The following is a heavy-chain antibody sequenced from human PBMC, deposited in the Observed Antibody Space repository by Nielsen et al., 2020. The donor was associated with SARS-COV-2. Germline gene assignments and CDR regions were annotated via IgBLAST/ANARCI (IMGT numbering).Heavy chain of an antibody. CDR2: ISAYNGNT. V-gene: IGHV1-18*01. D-gene: IGHD3-10*01. J-gene: IGHJ4*02. CDR3: ARQSAISTWFGELFVDY. Sequence: ASVKVSCKASGYTFTSYGISWVRQAPGQGLEWMGWISAYNGNTNYAQKLQGRVTMTTDTSTSTAYMELRSLRSDDTAVYYCARQSAISTWFGELFVDYWGQGTLVTVSS. CDR1: GYTFTSYG.